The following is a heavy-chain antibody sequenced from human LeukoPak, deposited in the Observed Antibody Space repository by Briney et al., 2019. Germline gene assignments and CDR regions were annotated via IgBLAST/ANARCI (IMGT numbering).Heavy chain of an antibody. J-gene: IGHJ5*02. CDR2: ISYDGSNK. CDR3: AKGQARRYSYGHPYNSIDP. Sequence: PGRSLRLSCAASGFTFSSYVMHWVRQAPGKGLEWVAVISYDGSNKYYADSVKGRFTISRDNSKNTLYLQMNSLRAEDTAVYYCAKGQARRYSYGHPYNSIDPWGQGTLVTVSS. D-gene: IGHD5-18*01. CDR1: GFTFSSYV. V-gene: IGHV3-30*18.